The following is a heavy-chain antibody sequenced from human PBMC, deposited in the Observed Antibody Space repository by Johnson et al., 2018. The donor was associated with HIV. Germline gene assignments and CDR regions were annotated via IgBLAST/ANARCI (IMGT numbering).Heavy chain of an antibody. Sequence: MQLVESGGGLVQSGGSLRLSCAASGFTFSRYWMSWVRQAPGKGLEWVSVIYSGGSTYYADSVKGRFTISRDNSKNTLYLQMNSLRAEDTAVYYCARVHSGGAFDIWGQGTMVTVSS. V-gene: IGHV3-66*01. CDR1: GFTFSRYW. CDR3: ARVHSGGAFDI. CDR2: IYSGGST. J-gene: IGHJ3*02.